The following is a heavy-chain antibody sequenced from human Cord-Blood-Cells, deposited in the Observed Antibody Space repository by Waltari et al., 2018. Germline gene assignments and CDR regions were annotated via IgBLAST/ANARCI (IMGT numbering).Heavy chain of an antibody. V-gene: IGHV1-69*12. CDR2: IIPIFGTA. Sequence: QVQLVQSGAEVKKPGSSVTVSCQASGGPFTSSATSWVRQAPGQGLEWMGGIIPIFGTANYAQKFQGRVTITADESTSTAYMELSSLRSEDTAVYYCARERSSSWYAFDIWGQGTMVTVSS. J-gene: IGHJ3*02. CDR1: GGPFTSSA. CDR3: ARERSSSWYAFDI. D-gene: IGHD6-13*01.